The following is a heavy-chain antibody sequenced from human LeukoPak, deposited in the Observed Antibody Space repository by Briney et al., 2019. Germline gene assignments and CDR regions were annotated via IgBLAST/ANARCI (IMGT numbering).Heavy chain of an antibody. CDR2: ISHTGSTM. CDR3: AIPPLSGTGSSRPLAGMDV. Sequence: GGSLRLSCAASGFSFSSYRMNWVRQAPGKGLEWVSYISHTGSTMSYADSVKGRFTISRDNARNSLYLQMNSLRAEDTAVYYCAIPPLSGTGSSRPLAGMDVWGQGITVTVSS. D-gene: IGHD3-10*01. V-gene: IGHV3-48*04. CDR1: GFSFSSYR. J-gene: IGHJ6*02.